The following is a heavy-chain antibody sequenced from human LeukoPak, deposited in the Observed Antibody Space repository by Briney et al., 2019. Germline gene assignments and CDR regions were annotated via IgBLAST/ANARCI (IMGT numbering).Heavy chain of an antibody. CDR1: GGFISSYY. V-gene: IGHV4-59*12. J-gene: IGHJ4*02. D-gene: IGHD3-22*01. Sequence: SETLSLTCTVSGGFISSYYWSWIRQTPGKGLEWIGYIYYSGSTNYKPSLKSRVTMSVDTSKNQFSLNLSPVTAADTAVYYCARTNYYDSSGYSERKYYFDYWGQGTLVTVSS. CDR2: IYYSGST. CDR3: ARTNYYDSSGYSERKYYFDY.